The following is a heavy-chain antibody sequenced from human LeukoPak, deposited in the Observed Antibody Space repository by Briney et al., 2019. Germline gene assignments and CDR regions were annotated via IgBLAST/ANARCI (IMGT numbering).Heavy chain of an antibody. D-gene: IGHD6-13*01. CDR3: ASQPTGYSSSWEFDY. V-gene: IGHV3-21*01. Sequence: PGGSLRLSCAASGFIFSSYSMNWVRQGPGKGLEWVSSISSSSSYIYYADSVKGRFTISRDNAKNSLYLQMNSLRAEDTAVYYCASQPTGYSSSWEFDYWGQGTLVTVSS. CDR2: ISSSSSYI. J-gene: IGHJ4*02. CDR1: GFIFSSYS.